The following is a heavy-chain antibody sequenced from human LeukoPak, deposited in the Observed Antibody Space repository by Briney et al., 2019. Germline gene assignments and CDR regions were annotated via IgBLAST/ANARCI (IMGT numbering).Heavy chain of an antibody. CDR3: ARHRMGSGYWYFDL. Sequence: NPSETLSLTCTVSGGSISSYYWSWIRQPPGEGLEWIGYIYYSGSTNYNPSLKSRVTISVDTSKNQFSLKLSSVTAADTAVYYCARHRMGSGYWYFDLWGRGTLVTVSS. CDR1: GGSISSYY. V-gene: IGHV4-59*08. D-gene: IGHD6-19*01. CDR2: IYYSGST. J-gene: IGHJ2*01.